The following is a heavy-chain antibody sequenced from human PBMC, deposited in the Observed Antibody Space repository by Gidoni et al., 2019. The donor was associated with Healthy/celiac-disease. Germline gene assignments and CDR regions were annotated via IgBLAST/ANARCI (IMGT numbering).Heavy chain of an antibody. V-gene: IGHV1-69*01. Sequence: QVQLVQSGAEVKKPGPSVKVSCKASGGTFSSYAISWVRQAPGQGLEWMGGIIPIFGTANYAQKFQGRVTITADESTSTAYMELSSLRSEDTAVYYCARAGYCSGGSCYGHFQHWGQGTLVTVSS. CDR2: IIPIFGTA. CDR1: GGTFSSYA. J-gene: IGHJ1*01. CDR3: ARAGYCSGGSCYGHFQH. D-gene: IGHD2-15*01.